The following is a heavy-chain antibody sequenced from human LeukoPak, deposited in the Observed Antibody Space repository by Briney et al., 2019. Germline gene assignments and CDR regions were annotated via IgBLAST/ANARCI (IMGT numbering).Heavy chain of an antibody. J-gene: IGHJ5*02. V-gene: IGHV1-69*05. Sequence: SVKVSCKASGGTFSSYAICWVRQAPGQGLEWMGGIIPIFGTANYAQKFQGRVTITTDESTSTAYMELSSLRSEDTAVYYCARAGVPAVSVAWFDPWGQGTLVTVSS. CDR2: IIPIFGTA. CDR3: ARAGVPAVSVAWFDP. D-gene: IGHD2-2*01. CDR1: GGTFSSYA.